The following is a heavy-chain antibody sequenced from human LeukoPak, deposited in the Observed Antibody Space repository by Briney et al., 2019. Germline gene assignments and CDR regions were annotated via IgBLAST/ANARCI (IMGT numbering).Heavy chain of an antibody. D-gene: IGHD3-16*01. Sequence: SETLSLTCNVSGGSISSRTSYWAWIRQPPGKRLEWIGSIYYGGSSYFNPSFRSRLSISVDTSNNQFPLNLSSVTAADTAVYYCARDPLRVNYYDYWGQGTLVTVSS. CDR2: IYYGGSS. V-gene: IGHV4-39*06. CDR3: ARDPLRVNYYDY. CDR1: GGSISSRTSY. J-gene: IGHJ4*02.